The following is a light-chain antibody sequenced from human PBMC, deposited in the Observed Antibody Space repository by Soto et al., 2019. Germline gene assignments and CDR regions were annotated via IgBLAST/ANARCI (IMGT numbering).Light chain of an antibody. Sequence: VVMTQSPATLSVSPVERATLSGRASESVSSNLAWYQQRPGQAPRLVIYGASTRATGIPARLSGGGSGKEFSLTISSLQSEDFAVYYWQQYYSWSPMTFGQGSRLDI. CDR2: GAS. CDR3: QQYYSWSPMT. V-gene: IGKV3-15*01. CDR1: ESVSSN. J-gene: IGKJ5*01.